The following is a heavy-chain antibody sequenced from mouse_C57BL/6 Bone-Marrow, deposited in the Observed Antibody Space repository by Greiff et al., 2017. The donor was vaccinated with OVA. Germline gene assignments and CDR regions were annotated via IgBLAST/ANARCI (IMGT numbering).Heavy chain of an antibody. CDR1: GFNIKDDY. CDR2: IDPENGDT. Sequence: EVQLQQSGAELVRPGASVKLSCTASGFNIKDDYMHWVKQRPEQGLEWIGWIDPENGDTEYASKFKGKATITADTSSNTAYLQLRRLTSEDTAVYYCTGSSDYSNYGGGFAMDYWGQGTSVTVSS. CDR3: TGSSDYSNYGGGFAMDY. J-gene: IGHJ4*01. D-gene: IGHD2-5*01. V-gene: IGHV14-4*01.